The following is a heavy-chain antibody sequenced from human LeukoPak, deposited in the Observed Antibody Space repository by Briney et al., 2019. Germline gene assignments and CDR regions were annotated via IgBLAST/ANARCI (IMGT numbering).Heavy chain of an antibody. D-gene: IGHD2-21*02. V-gene: IGHV3-15*01. Sequence: GGSLRLSCAASGFTFSSAWMSWVRQATGKGLEWVGRIKSKTDGGTTDYAAPVKGRFTISRDDSKNTLYLQMNSLKTEDTAVYYCTTEVIVVVTATDDYWGQGTLVTVSS. J-gene: IGHJ4*02. CDR2: IKSKTDGGTT. CDR1: GFTFSSAW. CDR3: TTEVIVVVTATDDY.